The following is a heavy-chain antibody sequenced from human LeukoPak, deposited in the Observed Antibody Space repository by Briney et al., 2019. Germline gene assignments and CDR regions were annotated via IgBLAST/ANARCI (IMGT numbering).Heavy chain of an antibody. CDR3: AITGTQQDYSDFDY. CDR2: IIPIFGTA. Sequence: SVKVPCKASGGTFSSYAISWVRQAPGQGLEWMGGIIPIFGTANYAQKFQGRVTITADESTSTAYMELSSLRSEDTAVYYCAITGTQQDYSDFDYWGQGTLVTVSS. V-gene: IGHV1-69*13. CDR1: GGTFSSYA. J-gene: IGHJ4*02. D-gene: IGHD1-20*01.